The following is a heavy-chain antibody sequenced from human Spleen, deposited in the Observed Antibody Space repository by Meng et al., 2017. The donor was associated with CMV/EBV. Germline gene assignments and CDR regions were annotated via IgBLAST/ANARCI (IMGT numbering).Heavy chain of an antibody. CDR3: TRGLLRWQLGHYQFYGLDV. V-gene: IGHV4-39*07. D-gene: IGHD4-23*01. CDR2: VYYSGNT. J-gene: IGHJ6*02. Sequence: SETLSLTCSVSGDSISTSTYYWGWVRQTPGKGLEWIGHVYYSGNTYYNPSLKSRLAISIDTSKNQFSLRVNSATAADSAVYYCTRGLLRWQLGHYQFYGLDVWGQGTTVTVSS. CDR1: GDSISTSTYY.